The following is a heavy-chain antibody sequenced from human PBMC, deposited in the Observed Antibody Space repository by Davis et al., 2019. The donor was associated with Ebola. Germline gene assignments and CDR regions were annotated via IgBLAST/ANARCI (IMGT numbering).Heavy chain of an antibody. CDR3: TGTFTFGGVIANDY. Sequence: PGGSLRLSCAASGFTFSGSAMHRVRQASGKGLEWVGRIRSKANSYATAYAASVKGRFTISRDDSKNTAYLQMNSLKTEDTAVYYCTGTFTFGGVIANDYWGQGTLVTVSS. D-gene: IGHD3-16*02. J-gene: IGHJ4*02. V-gene: IGHV3-73*01. CDR2: IRSKANSYAT. CDR1: GFTFSGSA.